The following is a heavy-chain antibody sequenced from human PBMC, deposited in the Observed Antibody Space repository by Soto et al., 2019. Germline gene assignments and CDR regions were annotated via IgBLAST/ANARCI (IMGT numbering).Heavy chain of an antibody. D-gene: IGHD2-2*01. Sequence: SGPTLVNPTQTLTLTCTFSGFSLITSGMFVSWIRQPPGKALEWLALIDWDDDKYYSTSLKTRLTISKDTSKNQVVLTMTNMDPVDTATYYCARIQDTSSTSSYHFDYWGQGTLVTVSS. J-gene: IGHJ4*02. CDR2: IDWDDDK. CDR1: GFSLITSGMF. CDR3: ARIQDTSSTSSYHFDY. V-gene: IGHV2-70*01.